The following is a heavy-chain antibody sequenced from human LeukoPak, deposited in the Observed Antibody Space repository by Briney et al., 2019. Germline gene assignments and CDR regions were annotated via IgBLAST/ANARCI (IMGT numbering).Heavy chain of an antibody. D-gene: IGHD3-10*01. CDR3: ARSLHYYGSGSYMDY. CDR1: GFGFDDYG. J-gene: IGHJ4*02. Sequence: PGGSLRLSCEISGFGFDDYGMNWVRQAPGKGLEWIASSNWNGGSIEYSDSVKGRFTISRDNAKNSLYLQMNSLRAEDTAVYYCARSLHYYGSGSYMDYWGQGTLVTVSS. CDR2: SNWNGGSI. V-gene: IGHV3-20*04.